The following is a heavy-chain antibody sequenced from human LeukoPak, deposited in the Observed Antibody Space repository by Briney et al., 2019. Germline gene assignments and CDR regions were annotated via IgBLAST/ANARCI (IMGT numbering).Heavy chain of an antibody. D-gene: IGHD3-10*01. V-gene: IGHV3-30*02. CDR1: GFTFSSYG. CDR2: IRYDGNNK. CDR3: ARHVWFGEHNGHENWFDP. J-gene: IGHJ5*02. Sequence: GGSLRLSCAASGFTFSSYGMHWVRQAPGKGLEWVAFIRYDGNNKYYADSVKGRFTISRDNSKNTLYLQMNSLTAEDTAVYYCARHVWFGEHNGHENWFDPWGQGTLVIVSS.